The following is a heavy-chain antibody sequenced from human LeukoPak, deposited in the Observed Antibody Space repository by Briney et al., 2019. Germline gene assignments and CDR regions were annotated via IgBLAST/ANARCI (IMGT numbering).Heavy chain of an antibody. CDR1: GGSISSYY. CDR2: IYYSGST. D-gene: IGHD3-10*01. CDR3: ARGSVRGVIISRRLDAFDI. V-gene: IGHV4-59*01. J-gene: IGHJ3*02. Sequence: KTSETLSLTCTVSGGSISSYYWSWIRQPPGKGLEWIGYIYYSGSTNYNPSLKSRVTISVDTSKNQFSLKLSSVTAADTAVYYCARGSVRGVIISRRLDAFDIWGQGIMVTVSS.